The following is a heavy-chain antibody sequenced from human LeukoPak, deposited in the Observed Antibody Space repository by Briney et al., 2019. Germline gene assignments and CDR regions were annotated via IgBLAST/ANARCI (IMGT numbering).Heavy chain of an antibody. J-gene: IGHJ4*02. CDR3: ARANYYDSSGYVLFEY. CDR1: GGTFTSYA. Sequence: VASVKVSCKASGGTFTSYAISRVRQAPGQGLEWMGGIIPIFGTANYAQKFQGRVTITTDESTSTAYMELSSLRSEDTAVYYCARANYYDSSGYVLFEYGSQGTLVTVSS. V-gene: IGHV1-69*05. D-gene: IGHD3-22*01. CDR2: IIPIFGTA.